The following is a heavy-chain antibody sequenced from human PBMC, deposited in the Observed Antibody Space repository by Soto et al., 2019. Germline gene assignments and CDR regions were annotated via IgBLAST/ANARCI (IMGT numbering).Heavy chain of an antibody. Sequence: QVQLQESGPGLVKPSQTLSLTCTVSGGSINSGDYYWSWIRQPPGKGLEWIGYIYYSGSTYYNPPLRSRVTISIDTSKHHFFLTLSSVTAADTAVYYCARIGLTTALLWGQGTLVTVSS. J-gene: IGHJ4*02. CDR1: GGSINSGDYY. V-gene: IGHV4-30-4*01. CDR3: ARIGLTTALL. D-gene: IGHD4-17*01. CDR2: IYYSGST.